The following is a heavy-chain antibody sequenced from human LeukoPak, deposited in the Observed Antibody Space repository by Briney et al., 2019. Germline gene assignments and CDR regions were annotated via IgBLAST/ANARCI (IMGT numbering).Heavy chain of an antibody. V-gene: IGHV3-7*01. Sequence: GGSLRLSCAASGFTFSTSWMTWVRQAPGKGLEWVANIKQDGSEKYYVDSVKGRFAVSRDNAKNSLYLQMNSLRAEDTAVYYCARAQSGFWSGYCFDYWGQGALVTVSS. CDR3: ARAQSGFWSGYCFDY. D-gene: IGHD3-3*01. J-gene: IGHJ4*02. CDR2: IKQDGSEK. CDR1: GFTFSTSW.